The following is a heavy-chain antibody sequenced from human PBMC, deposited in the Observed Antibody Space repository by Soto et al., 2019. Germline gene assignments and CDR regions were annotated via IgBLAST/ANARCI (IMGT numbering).Heavy chain of an antibody. D-gene: IGHD4-4*01. CDR2: IIPIFGTA. Sequence: SVKVSCKASGGTFSSYAISWVRQAPGQGLEWMGGIIPIFGTANYAQKFQVRVTITADESTSTAYMELSSLRSEDTAVYYCALKGYSNYVYYGMDVWGQGTTVTVSS. CDR3: ALKGYSNYVYYGMDV. J-gene: IGHJ6*02. V-gene: IGHV1-69*13. CDR1: GGTFSSYA.